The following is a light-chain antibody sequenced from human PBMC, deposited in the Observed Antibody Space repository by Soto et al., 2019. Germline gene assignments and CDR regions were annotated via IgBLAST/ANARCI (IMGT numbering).Light chain of an antibody. CDR2: DAS. CDR3: QQYDNRPPP. CDR1: PDISNY. J-gene: IGKJ4*01. V-gene: IGKV1-33*01. Sequence: DIQMTQSPSSLSASVGDRVTITCQASPDISNYLHWYPQKPGKAPKLLIYDASNLETGVPSRFSGSGSGTDFTFTISSLQPEDIATYYCQQYDNRPPPFGGGTKVEIK.